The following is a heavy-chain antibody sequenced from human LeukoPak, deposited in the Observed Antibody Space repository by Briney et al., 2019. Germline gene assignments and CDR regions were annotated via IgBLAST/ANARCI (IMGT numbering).Heavy chain of an antibody. CDR3: ARGRDWFDP. V-gene: IGHV4-59*11. CDR2: IYYSGNS. Sequence: EILSLPCCVSVGYIKSLDWSWIRHPQKKGLEWIAYIYYSGNSNTNPSLKSRVTMSVDTSKNQFSLKLSSVTAADTAVYYCARGRDWFDPWGQGTLVTVSS. J-gene: IGHJ5*02. CDR1: VGYIKSLD.